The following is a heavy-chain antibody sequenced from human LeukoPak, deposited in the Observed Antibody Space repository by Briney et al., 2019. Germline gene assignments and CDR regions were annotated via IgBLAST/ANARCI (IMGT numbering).Heavy chain of an antibody. J-gene: IGHJ4*02. CDR1: GFTFSSYA. Sequence: GRSLRLSCAASGFTFSSYAMHWVRQAPGKGLEWVAVISYDGSNKYYADSVKGRFTISRDNSKNTLYLQMNSLRAEDTAVYYCGRPVRKLGYFDYWGQGTRVTVSS. CDR2: ISYDGSNK. CDR3: GRPVRKLGYFDY. D-gene: IGHD6-13*01. V-gene: IGHV3-30-3*01.